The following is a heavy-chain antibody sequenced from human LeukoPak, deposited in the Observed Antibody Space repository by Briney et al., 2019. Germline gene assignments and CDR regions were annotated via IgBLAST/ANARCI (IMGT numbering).Heavy chain of an antibody. Sequence: AGGSLRLSCTASGFTFGDYAMSWVRQAPGKGLEWVGFIRSKAYGGTTEYAASVKVRFTISRDDSKSIAYLQMNSLKTEDTAVYYCSVNDYFDYWGQGTLVTVSS. CDR1: GFTFGDYA. D-gene: IGHD4-4*01. V-gene: IGHV3-49*04. CDR2: IRSKAYGGTT. CDR3: SVNDYFDY. J-gene: IGHJ4*02.